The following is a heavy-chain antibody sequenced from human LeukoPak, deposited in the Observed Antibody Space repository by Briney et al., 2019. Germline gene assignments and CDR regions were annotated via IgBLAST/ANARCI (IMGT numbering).Heavy chain of an antibody. J-gene: IGHJ4*02. CDR2: IHYSGST. CDR3: ARGSGLYTDFDY. V-gene: IGHV4-59*01. CDR1: GGSISTYY. Sequence: PSETLSLTCTVSGGSISTYYWNWIRQPPGKGLEWIGYIHYSGSTNYNPSLKSRVTISVDTSKNQFSLKLSSVTAADTAVYYCARGSGLYTDFDYWGQGTLVTVSS. D-gene: IGHD6-19*01.